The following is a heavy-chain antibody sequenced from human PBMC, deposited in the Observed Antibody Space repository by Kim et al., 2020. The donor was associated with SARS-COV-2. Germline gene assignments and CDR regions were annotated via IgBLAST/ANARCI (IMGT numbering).Heavy chain of an antibody. CDR1: GFTFSNAW. Sequence: GGSLRLSCAASGFTFSNAWMSWVRQAPGKGLEWVGRIKSKTDGGTTDYAAPVKGRFTISRDDSKNTLYLQMNSLKTEDTAVYYCTTEGRNDYGDAMDVWGPGTTVTVSS. CDR3: TTEGRNDYGDAMDV. J-gene: IGHJ6*02. D-gene: IGHD4-17*01. CDR2: IKSKTDGGTT. V-gene: IGHV3-15*01.